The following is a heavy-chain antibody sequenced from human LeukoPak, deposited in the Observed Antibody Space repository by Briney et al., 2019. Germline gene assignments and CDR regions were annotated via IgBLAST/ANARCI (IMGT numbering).Heavy chain of an antibody. Sequence: GGSLRLSCAASGFTFSTYSMNWVRQAQGKGLEWVSYISGTSSIIYYADSVKGRFTISRDNAKNSLYLQMKSLRDEDTAVYYCARGTWVCDRTFDTWGQGTMVTVSS. J-gene: IGHJ3*02. CDR3: ARGTWVCDRTFDT. CDR2: ISGTSSII. D-gene: IGHD1-14*01. V-gene: IGHV3-48*02. CDR1: GFTFSTYS.